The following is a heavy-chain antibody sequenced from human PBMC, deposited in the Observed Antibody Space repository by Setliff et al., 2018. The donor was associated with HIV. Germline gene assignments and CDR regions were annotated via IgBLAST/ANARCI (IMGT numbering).Heavy chain of an antibody. V-gene: IGHV3-73*01. CDR3: ARAPRDASNWFDP. Sequence: PGGSLRLSCAASGFTFSGSAMHWVRQASGKGLEWVGRILDKANNYATAYAASLEGRFTISRDDSKNTAYLQMSSLKTEDTAVYYCARAPRDASNWFDPWGQGTLVTVSS. J-gene: IGHJ5*02. CDR1: GFTFSGSA. CDR2: ILDKANNYAT.